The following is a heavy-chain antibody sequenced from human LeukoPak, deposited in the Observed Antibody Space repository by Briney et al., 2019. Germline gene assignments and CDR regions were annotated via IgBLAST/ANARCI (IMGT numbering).Heavy chain of an antibody. Sequence: ASVKVSCKVSGYTLTELSMHWVRQAPGIGLEWMGGFDPEDGETIYAQKFQGRVTMTEDTSTDTAYMELSSLRSEDTAVYYCATLYLAVAGLYNWFDPWGQGTLVTVSS. J-gene: IGHJ5*02. D-gene: IGHD6-19*01. CDR1: GYTLTELS. CDR2: FDPEDGET. V-gene: IGHV1-24*01. CDR3: ATLYLAVAGLYNWFDP.